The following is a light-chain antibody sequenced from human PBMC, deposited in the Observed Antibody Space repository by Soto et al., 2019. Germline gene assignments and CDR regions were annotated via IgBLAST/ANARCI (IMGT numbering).Light chain of an antibody. CDR2: EVT. J-gene: IGLJ3*02. CDR1: SSDLLGYNY. CDR3: SSHTRSSTWV. V-gene: IGLV2-14*01. Sequence: QSALTQPASVSGSPGQSITISCTATSSDLLGYNYVSWYQQHPGKAPKLLIYEVTNRPSGVSNRFSGSQSGSTASLTISGLQAEDEADYYCSSHTRSSTWVFGGGTKLTVL.